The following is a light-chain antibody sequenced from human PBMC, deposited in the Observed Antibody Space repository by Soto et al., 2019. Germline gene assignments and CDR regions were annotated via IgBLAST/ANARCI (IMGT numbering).Light chain of an antibody. CDR3: QQYGGSPPT. CDR1: QSISNNF. CDR2: GAS. V-gene: IGKV3-20*01. Sequence: EIVLTQSPGTLSLSPGESAALSCRASQSISNNFLAWYQRKPGQAPRLLIYGASYRATDIPYRFSGSGSGTDFTLTITRLEPDDFAVYYCQQYGGSPPTFGKGTTVEVK. J-gene: IGKJ1*01.